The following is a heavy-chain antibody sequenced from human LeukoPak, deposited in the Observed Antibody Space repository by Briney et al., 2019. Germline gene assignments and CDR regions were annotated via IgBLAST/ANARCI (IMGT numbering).Heavy chain of an antibody. D-gene: IGHD3-9*01. Sequence: ASVKVSCKASGYTFTDYYIHWVRQAPGQGLEWMGWVNPNTGGTNYAQNFQGRVTMTRDTSISTAHMELSSLRSDGTALYYCARDLNAYILTGYYVDYWGQGTLVTVSS. CDR2: VNPNTGGT. CDR1: GYTFTDYY. J-gene: IGHJ4*02. CDR3: ARDLNAYILTGYYVDY. V-gene: IGHV1-2*02.